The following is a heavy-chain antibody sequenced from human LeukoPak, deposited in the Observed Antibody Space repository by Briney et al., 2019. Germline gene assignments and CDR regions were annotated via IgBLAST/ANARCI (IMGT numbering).Heavy chain of an antibody. D-gene: IGHD3-10*01. CDR2: INPNSGGT. J-gene: IGHJ4*02. CDR3: AIDYGSGSYYLDY. V-gene: IGHV1-2*02. CDR1: GYTFTGYY. Sequence: ASVNVSCKASGYTFTGYYMHWVRQAAGQGLEWMGWINPNSGGTNYAQKFQGRVTMTRDTSISTAYMELSRLRSDVTAVYYCAIDYGSGSYYLDYWGQGTLVTVSS.